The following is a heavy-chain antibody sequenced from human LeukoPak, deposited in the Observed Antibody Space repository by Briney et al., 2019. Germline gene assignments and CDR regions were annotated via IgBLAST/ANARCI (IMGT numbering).Heavy chain of an antibody. J-gene: IGHJ3*02. V-gene: IGHV3-21*01. CDR3: AGEGNGYISEAFDI. CDR2: IGSSSSSI. D-gene: IGHD5-24*01. CDR1: GLTFSIYS. Sequence: GGSLRLSCAASGLTFSIYSMNWVRQAPGKGLEWVSSIGSSSSSIYYADSVKGRFTISRDNAKNSLYLQMNSLRAEDTAVYYCAGEGNGYISEAFDIWGQGTMVTVSS.